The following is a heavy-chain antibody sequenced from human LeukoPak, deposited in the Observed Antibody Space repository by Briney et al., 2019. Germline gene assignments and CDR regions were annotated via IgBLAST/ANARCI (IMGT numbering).Heavy chain of an antibody. V-gene: IGHV3-23*01. D-gene: IGHD6-19*01. CDR1: GFTFSSYA. J-gene: IGHJ4*02. CDR3: AKVGAAGIAVVLVDY. CDR2: ISDSGDIT. Sequence: PGGSLRLSCAASGFTFSSYAMSWVRQAPGKGLEWVSIISDSGDITYYADSVKGRFTISRDNSKNTLYLQMNSLRAEDTAVYYCAKVGAAGIAVVLVDYRGQGTLVTVSS.